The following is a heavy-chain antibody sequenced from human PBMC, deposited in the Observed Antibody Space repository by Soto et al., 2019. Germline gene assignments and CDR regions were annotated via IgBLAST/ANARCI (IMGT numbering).Heavy chain of an antibody. D-gene: IGHD3-22*01. V-gene: IGHV1-69*08. CDR2: IIPILGIA. J-gene: IGHJ4*02. Sequence: QVQLVQSGAEVKKPGSSVKVSCKASGGTFSSYTISWVRQAPGQGLEWMGRIIPILGIANYAQKFQGRVTITADKSTSTAYMELSSLRSEDTAVYYCARDPFEDYDSSGSVDYWGQGTLVTVSS. CDR3: ARDPFEDYDSSGSVDY. CDR1: GGTFSSYT.